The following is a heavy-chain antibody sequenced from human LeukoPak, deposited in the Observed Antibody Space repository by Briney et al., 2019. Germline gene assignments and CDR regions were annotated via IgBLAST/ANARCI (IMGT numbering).Heavy chain of an antibody. CDR1: GFTFSDFT. V-gene: IGHV3-21*06. J-gene: IGHJ6*02. D-gene: IGHD3-16*01. CDR2: ISPSGTYI. CDR3: AKDREGSGRFGTDV. Sequence: GRSLRLSCAASGFTFSDFTMNWVRQAPGKGLEWVSSISPSGTYISYMDSLKGRFTISRDNAKSSLYLQMNNLRVEDTGLYYCAKDREGSGRFGTDVWSQGTTVTVSS.